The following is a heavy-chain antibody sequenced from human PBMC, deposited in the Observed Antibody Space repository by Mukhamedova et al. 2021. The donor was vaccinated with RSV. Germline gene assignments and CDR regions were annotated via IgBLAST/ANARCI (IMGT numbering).Heavy chain of an antibody. Sequence: AEYMGGRFTISRDNSKNTLYLQMNSLRAEDTAVYYCARAATVTTSYWGQGTLVTVSS. D-gene: IGHD4-17*01. CDR3: ARAATVTTSY. J-gene: IGHJ4*02. V-gene: IGHV3-30*01.